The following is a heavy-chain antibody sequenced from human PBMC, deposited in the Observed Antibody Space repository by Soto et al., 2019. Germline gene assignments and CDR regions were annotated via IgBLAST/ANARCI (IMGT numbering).Heavy chain of an antibody. CDR1: GFTFSSYA. CDR2: ISYDGSNK. V-gene: IGHV3-30-3*01. J-gene: IGHJ6*02. Sequence: PGGSLRLSCAASGFTFSSYAMHWVRQAPGKGLEWVAVISYDGSNKYYADSVKGRFTISRDNSKNTLYLQMNSLRAEDTAVYYCARSGITMVRGVIMPLDVWGQGTTVTVSS. D-gene: IGHD3-10*01. CDR3: ARSGITMVRGVIMPLDV.